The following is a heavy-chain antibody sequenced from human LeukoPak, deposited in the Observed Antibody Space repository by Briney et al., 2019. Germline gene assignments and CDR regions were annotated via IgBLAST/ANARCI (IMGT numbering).Heavy chain of an antibody. Sequence: PGGSLRLSCAASGFTLSNHAKNWVPHAPGTGLGWVSGISGSGGSTYYADSVKGRFTISRDNSKNTLYLQLNSLRAEDTAVYYCAKDPHPRIVAAVLQWGQGTLVTVSS. D-gene: IGHD6-13*01. CDR3: AKDPHPRIVAAVLQ. V-gene: IGHV3-23*01. J-gene: IGHJ4*02. CDR1: GFTLSNHA. CDR2: ISGSGGST.